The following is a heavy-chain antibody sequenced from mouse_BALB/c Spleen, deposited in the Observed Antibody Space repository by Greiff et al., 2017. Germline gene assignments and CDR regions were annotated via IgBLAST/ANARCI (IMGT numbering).Heavy chain of an antibody. CDR1: GYAFSSYW. Sequence: QVQLKQSGAELVRPGSSVKISCKASGYAFSSYWMNWVKQRPGQGLEWIGQIYPGDGDTNYNGKFKGKATLTADKSSSTAYMQLSSLTSEDSAVYFCARSGGLRLRGPLYYAMDYWGQGTSVTVSS. CDR2: IYPGDGDT. CDR3: ARSGGLRLRGPLYYAMDY. J-gene: IGHJ4*01. D-gene: IGHD1-2*01. V-gene: IGHV1-80*01.